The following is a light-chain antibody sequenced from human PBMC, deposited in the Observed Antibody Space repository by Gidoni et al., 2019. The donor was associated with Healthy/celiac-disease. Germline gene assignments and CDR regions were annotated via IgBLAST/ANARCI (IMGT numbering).Light chain of an antibody. CDR2: DAS. CDR3: QQYDNLPYT. V-gene: IGKV1-33*01. Sequence: NQMTQSPSSLSASVGDRVTITRQASQDISNYLNWYQQKPGKAPKLLIYDASNLETGVPSRFSGSGSGTDFTFTISSLQPEDIATYYCQQYDNLPYTFGQGTKLEIK. CDR1: QDISNY. J-gene: IGKJ2*01.